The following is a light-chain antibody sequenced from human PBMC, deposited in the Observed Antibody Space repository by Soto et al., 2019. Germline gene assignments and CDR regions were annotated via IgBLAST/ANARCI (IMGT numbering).Light chain of an antibody. CDR3: LHYNKWPRWT. J-gene: IGKJ1*01. Sequence: IVLTHSPATLSVSPGERSTMYFRSSQSVSSNLAWYQQKPGQAPRLLIYGASTRATGIPARFSGSGSGTEFTLTISSLQSEDFAVYYCLHYNKWPRWTFGQGTKVDIK. CDR2: GAS. V-gene: IGKV3-15*01. CDR1: QSVSSN.